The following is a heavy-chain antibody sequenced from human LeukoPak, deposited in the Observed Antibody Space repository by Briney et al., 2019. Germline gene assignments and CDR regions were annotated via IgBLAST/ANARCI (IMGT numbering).Heavy chain of an antibody. J-gene: IGHJ4*02. CDR3: ATETNGRHYDY. V-gene: IGHV3-21*06. Sequence: GGSLRLSCTASGLTFSTSGFNWVRQAPGKGLEWVASIGPTGSDRYHADSIKGRFTISRDNANNFLYLQMNSLRAEDTAVYYCATETNGRHYDYWGQRTLLAVSS. CDR2: IGPTGSDR. D-gene: IGHD1-14*01. CDR1: GLTFSTSG.